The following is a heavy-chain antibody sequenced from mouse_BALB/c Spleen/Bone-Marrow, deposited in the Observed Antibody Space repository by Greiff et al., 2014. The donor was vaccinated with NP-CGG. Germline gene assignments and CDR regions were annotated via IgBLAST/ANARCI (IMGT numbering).Heavy chain of an antibody. CDR3: ARVAYYNVYFDY. Sequence: EVQLVESGGGLVQPGGSLELSCAASGFTFGNYAMSWVRQTPDKRLELVATINSNGGSTYYPDSVKGRFTISRDNARNTLYLQMSSLKSEDTAMYYCARVAYYNVYFDYWGQGTTLTVSS. V-gene: IGHV5-6-3*01. CDR1: GFTFGNYA. D-gene: IGHD2-12*01. J-gene: IGHJ2*01. CDR2: INSNGGST.